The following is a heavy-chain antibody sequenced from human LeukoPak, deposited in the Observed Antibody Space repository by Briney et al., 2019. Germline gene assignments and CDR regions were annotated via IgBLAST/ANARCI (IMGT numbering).Heavy chain of an antibody. D-gene: IGHD3-10*01. J-gene: IGHJ4*02. CDR1: GFSFNSYW. Sequence: GGSLRLSCAASGFSFNSYWMHWVRQAPGSGLVWVSRISNDGRSTSFADSVKGRFTISRDNAKNTLYLRMNSLSAEDTAVYYCTRGREGNYGLFDSWGQGTLSPSPQ. CDR2: ISNDGRST. CDR3: TRGREGNYGLFDS. V-gene: IGHV3-74*01.